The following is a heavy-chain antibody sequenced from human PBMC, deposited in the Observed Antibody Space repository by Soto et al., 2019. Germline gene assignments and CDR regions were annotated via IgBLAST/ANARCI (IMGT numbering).Heavy chain of an antibody. CDR2: IWYDGSNK. V-gene: IGHV3-33*01. CDR1: GFSFSSYG. J-gene: IGHJ4*02. CDR3: ARDCRLRYFDWLSPSVDY. Sequence: PGGSLRLSCAASGFSFSSYGVHWVRQAPGKGLEWVAVIWYDGSNKYYADSVKGRFTISRDNSKNTLYLQMNSLRAEDTAVYYCARDCRLRYFDWLSPSVDYWGQGTLVTVSS. D-gene: IGHD3-9*01.